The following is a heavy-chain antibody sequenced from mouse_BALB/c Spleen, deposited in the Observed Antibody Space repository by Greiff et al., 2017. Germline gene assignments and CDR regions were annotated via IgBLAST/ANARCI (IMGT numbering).Heavy chain of an antibody. Sequence: QVQLQQSGAELVKPGASVKLSCKASGYTFTSYWMHWVKQRPGQGLEWIGEIDPSDSYTNYNQKFKGKATLTVDKSSSTAYMQLSSLTSEDSAVYYCARKDYGNSGFAYWGQGTLVTVSA. CDR1: GYTFTSYW. D-gene: IGHD2-1*01. CDR3: ARKDYGNSGFAY. CDR2: IDPSDSYT. J-gene: IGHJ3*01. V-gene: IGHV1-69*02.